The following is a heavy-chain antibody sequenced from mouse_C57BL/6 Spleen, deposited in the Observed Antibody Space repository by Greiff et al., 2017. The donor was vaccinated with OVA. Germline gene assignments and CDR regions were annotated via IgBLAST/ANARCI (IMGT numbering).Heavy chain of an antibody. J-gene: IGHJ1*03. CDR1: GFTFSSYT. V-gene: IGHV5-9*01. Sequence: EVMLVESGGGLVKPGGSLKLSCAASGFTFSSYTMSWVRQTPEKRLEWVATISGGGGNTYYPDSVKGRFTISRDNAKNTLYLQMSSLRSEDTALDYCARHRGNYEDWYFDVWGTGTTVTVSS. CDR2: ISGGGGNT. CDR3: ARHRGNYEDWYFDV. D-gene: IGHD2-4*01.